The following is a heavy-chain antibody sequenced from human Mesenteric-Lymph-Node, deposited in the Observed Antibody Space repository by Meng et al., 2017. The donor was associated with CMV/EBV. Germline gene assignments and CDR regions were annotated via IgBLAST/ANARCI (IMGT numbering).Heavy chain of an antibody. CDR2: INPKSGGT. CDR1: GYTFTDYF. V-gene: IGHV1-2*02. D-gene: IGHD2-2*01. CDR3: ARGGRSGVVPAAT. J-gene: IGHJ5*02. Sequence: ASVKVSCKASGYTFTDYFIHWVRQAPGQGLEWMGWINPKSGGTNYAQNFQGRLTMTRDTSISTAYMELSRLRSDDTAVYYCARGGRSGVVPAATWGQGTLVTVSS.